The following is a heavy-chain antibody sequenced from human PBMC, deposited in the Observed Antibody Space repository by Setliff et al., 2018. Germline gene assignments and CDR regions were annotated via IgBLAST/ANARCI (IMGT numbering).Heavy chain of an antibody. J-gene: IGHJ5*02. V-gene: IGHV2-5*02. CDR2: VYWDGDQ. CDR1: GLSLNTTGEG. Sequence: SGPTLVNPTQTLTLTCTFSGLSLNTTGEGVGWIRQPPGKALEWLALVYWDGDQRYSPSLNSRLSITKDSSESQVFLTMTNMDPVDTATYYCALRRGNEWHLVRWFDPWGPGIQVTVSS. D-gene: IGHD6-6*01. CDR3: ALRRGNEWHLVRWFDP.